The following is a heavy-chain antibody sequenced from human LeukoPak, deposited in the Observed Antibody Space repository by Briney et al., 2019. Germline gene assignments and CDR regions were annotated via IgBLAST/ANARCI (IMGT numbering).Heavy chain of an antibody. CDR3: ARPRRVGSSSWYHLGFAFDI. Sequence: SETLSLTCTVSGGSISSTSYYWGWIRRPPGKGLEWIGSISYSGTTYYNPSLKSRVTISVDTSKNQFSLKLSSVTAADTAVYYCARPRRVGSSSWYHLGFAFDIWGQGTMVTVSS. CDR2: ISYSGTT. V-gene: IGHV4-39*07. J-gene: IGHJ3*02. CDR1: GGSISSTSYY. D-gene: IGHD6-13*01.